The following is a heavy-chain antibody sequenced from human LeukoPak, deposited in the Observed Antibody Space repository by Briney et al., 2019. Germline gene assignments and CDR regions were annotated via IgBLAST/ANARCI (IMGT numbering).Heavy chain of an antibody. CDR1: VFTFSDYY. V-gene: IGHV3-11*04. Sequence: GGSLTLSCAASVFTFSDYYMNGIRQAPGKGVEWLSYIGGSGSSIYYADSVKGRFTISRDNAKNSLFLQMNSLRAEDTGVYYCARDPDISGRDYWGQGNLVTVSS. CDR2: IGGSGSSI. CDR3: ARDPDISGRDY. D-gene: IGHD6-19*01. J-gene: IGHJ4*02.